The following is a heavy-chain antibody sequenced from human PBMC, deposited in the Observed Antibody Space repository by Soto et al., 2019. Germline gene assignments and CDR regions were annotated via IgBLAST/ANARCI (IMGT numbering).Heavy chain of an antibody. CDR3: ARPPLKMWLATRY. J-gene: IGHJ4*02. CDR1: GYTFTSYA. V-gene: IGHV1-3*01. Sequence: GASVKVSCKASGYTFTSYAMHWVRQAPGQRLEWMGWINAGNGNTKYSQKFQGRVTMTTDTSTSTAYMELRSLRSDDTAVYYCARPPLKMWLATRYWGQGTLVTVSS. D-gene: IGHD5-12*01. CDR2: INAGNGNT.